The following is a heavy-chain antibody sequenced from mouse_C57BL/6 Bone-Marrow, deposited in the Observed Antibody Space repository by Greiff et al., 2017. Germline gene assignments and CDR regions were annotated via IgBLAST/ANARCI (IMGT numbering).Heavy chain of an antibody. D-gene: IGHD2-3*01. V-gene: IGHV3-5*01. Sequence: VQLKESGPGLVKPSQPVFLTCTVTGISITTGNYRWSWIRQFPGNKLEWIGYIYYSGTITYNPSLTSRTTITRDTPKNQFFLEMNSLTAEDTATYYCARDDGYSSLLYAMDYWGQGTSVTVSS. J-gene: IGHJ4*01. CDR2: IYYSGTI. CDR1: GISITTGNYR. CDR3: ARDDGYSSLLYAMDY.